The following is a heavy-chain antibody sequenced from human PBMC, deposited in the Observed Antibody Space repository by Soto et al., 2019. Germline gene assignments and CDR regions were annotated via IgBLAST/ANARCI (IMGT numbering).Heavy chain of an antibody. D-gene: IGHD5-12*01. CDR2: IYPGDSDT. CDR3: ARVGRVGGYKYNYYYYGMDV. J-gene: IGHJ6*02. CDR1: GYSFTSYW. Sequence: PGESLKISCKGSGYSFTSYWIGWVRQMPGKGLEWMGIIYPGDSDTRYSPSFQGQVTISADKSISTAYLQWSSLKASDTAMYYCARVGRVGGYKYNYYYYGMDVWGQGTTVTVSS. V-gene: IGHV5-51*01.